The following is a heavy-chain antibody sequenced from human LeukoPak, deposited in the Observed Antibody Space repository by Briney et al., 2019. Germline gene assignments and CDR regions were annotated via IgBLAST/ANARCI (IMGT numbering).Heavy chain of an antibody. CDR3: AKDQNYDSGGYPDY. J-gene: IGHJ4*02. V-gene: IGHV3-23*01. CDR1: GFTFSSYA. Sequence: GGSLRLSCAASGFTFSSYAMSWVRQPRGKGLEWVSTISGSGGSTYYADSVKGRFTISRDNSKNTLYLQMNSLRAEDTAVYYCAKDQNYDSGGYPDYWGQGTLVTVSS. CDR2: ISGSGGST. D-gene: IGHD3-22*01.